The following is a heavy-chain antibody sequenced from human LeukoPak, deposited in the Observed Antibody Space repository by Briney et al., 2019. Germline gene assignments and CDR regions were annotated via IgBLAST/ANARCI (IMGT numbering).Heavy chain of an antibody. V-gene: IGHV3-21*01. CDR2: ISSSSSYI. J-gene: IGHJ3*02. CDR1: GFTFSSYS. CDR3: AGLLWFGDDAFDI. D-gene: IGHD3-10*01. Sequence: PGGSLRLSCAASGFTFSSYSMNWVRQAPGKGLEWVSSISSSSSYIYYADSVKGRFTISRDNAKNSLYLQMNSLRAEDTAVYYCAGLLWFGDDAFDIWGQGTMVTVSS.